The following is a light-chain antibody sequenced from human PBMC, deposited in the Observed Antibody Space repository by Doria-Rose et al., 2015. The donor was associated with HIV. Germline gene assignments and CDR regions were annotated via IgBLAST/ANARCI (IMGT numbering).Light chain of an antibody. J-gene: IGLJ3*02. CDR3: ASSATSGTWV. Sequence: YNFVSWYQQHSDKGPKLIIYDVNKRPSGISNRFSGSKSGDAASLTISGLQPEDEGDYYCASSATSGTWVFGGGTKLTVL. V-gene: IGLV2-14*03. CDR1: YNF. CDR2: DVN.